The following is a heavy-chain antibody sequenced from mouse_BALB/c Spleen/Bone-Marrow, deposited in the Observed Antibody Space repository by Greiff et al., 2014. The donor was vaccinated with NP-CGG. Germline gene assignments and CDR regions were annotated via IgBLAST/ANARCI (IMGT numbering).Heavy chain of an antibody. CDR1: GFTFNTYA. J-gene: IGHJ3*01. D-gene: IGHD2-3*01. CDR3: VRSDDGWFAY. V-gene: IGHV10-1*02. Sequence: DVHLVESGGGLVQPKGSLKLSCAASGFTFNTYAMNWVRPAPGKGLEWVARIRSKSNNYATYYADSVKDRFTISRDDSQSMLYLQMNNLKTEDTAMYYCVRSDDGWFAYWGQGTLVTVSA. CDR2: IRSKSNNYAT.